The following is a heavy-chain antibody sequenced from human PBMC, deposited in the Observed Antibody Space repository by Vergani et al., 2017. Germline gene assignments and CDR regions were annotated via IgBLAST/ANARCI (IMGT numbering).Heavy chain of an antibody. D-gene: IGHD2-2*01. Sequence: VQLVDSGGGRVQPGGSLRLSCVVSVFDFSSYIMNLVRQDPGKGLEWVSFVSNGTKNHSYAESVKGRFTLSRDSAKTSLYLQMNSLRAEDTAVYYCAREYSSKSGRAFDFWGQGTKVTVSS. CDR3: AREYSSKSGRAFDF. CDR2: VSNGTKNH. CDR1: VFDFSSYI. V-gene: IGHV3-48*01. J-gene: IGHJ3*01.